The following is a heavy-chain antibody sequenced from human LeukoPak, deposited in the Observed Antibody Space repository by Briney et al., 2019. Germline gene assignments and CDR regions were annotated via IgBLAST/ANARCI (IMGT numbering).Heavy chain of an antibody. V-gene: IGHV3-48*03. CDR1: GFTFSSSE. D-gene: IGHD3-16*02. CDR3: ARGRVSYRLNALDY. CDR2: IATSDTTT. Sequence: PGGSLRLSCGASGFTFSSSEMNWVRQAPGKGLEWISYIATSDTTTHYADSVKGRFTISRDNAKNSLYLQMSSLRAEDTAVYYCARGRVSYRLNALDYWGQGTLVTVSS. J-gene: IGHJ4*02.